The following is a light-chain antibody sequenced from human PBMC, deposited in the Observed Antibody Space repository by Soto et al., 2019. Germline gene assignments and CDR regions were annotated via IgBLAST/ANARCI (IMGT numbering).Light chain of an antibody. CDR2: GAS. V-gene: IGKV3-20*01. CDR3: QQYGSSPRT. J-gene: IGKJ1*01. Sequence: EIVMTQSPATLSVSPGERATLSCRASQSVNSNLAWYQQKPGQAPRLLMYGASRRATGIPERFSGSGSGTDFTLTISRLEPEDFAVYYCQQYGSSPRTFGQGTKVDI. CDR1: QSVNSN.